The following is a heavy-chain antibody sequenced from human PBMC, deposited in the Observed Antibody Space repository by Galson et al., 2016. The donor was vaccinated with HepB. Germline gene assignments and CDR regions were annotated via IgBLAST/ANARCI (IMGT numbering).Heavy chain of an antibody. CDR3: ASDRCGVECYPLNDYGMDV. V-gene: IGHV3-30*14. J-gene: IGHJ6*02. CDR2: ISYDERDN. CDR1: GFTFKLYA. D-gene: IGHD2-21*01. Sequence: SLRLSCAASGFTFKLYAMHWVRQAPGKAPEWGAVISYDERDNSYAESVKGRFIVSRDNSKNTLNLQMNSLRHEDTAVYFCASDRCGVECYPLNDYGMDVCGPGTTVTVSS.